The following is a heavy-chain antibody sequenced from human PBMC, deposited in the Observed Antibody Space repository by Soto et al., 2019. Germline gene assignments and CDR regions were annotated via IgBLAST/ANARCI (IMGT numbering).Heavy chain of an antibody. CDR1: GFTFSGSA. J-gene: IGHJ6*02. CDR2: IRSKANSYAT. Sequence: PGGSLRLSCAASGFTFSGSAMHWVRQASGKGLEWVGRIRSKANSYATAYAASVKGRFTISRDDSKNTAYLQMNSLKTEDTAVYYCTTDYGGQGGTRAYYYYYYGMDVWGQGTTVTVSS. D-gene: IGHD4-17*01. V-gene: IGHV3-73*01. CDR3: TTDYGGQGGTRAYYYYYYGMDV.